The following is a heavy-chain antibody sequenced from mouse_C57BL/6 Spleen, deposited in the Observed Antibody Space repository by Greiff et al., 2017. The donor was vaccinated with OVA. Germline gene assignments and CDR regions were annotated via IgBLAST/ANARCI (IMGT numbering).Heavy chain of an antibody. V-gene: IGHV1-52*01. Sequence: QVQLQQPGAELVRPGSSVKLSCKASGYTFTSSWLHWVKQRPIQGLEWIGNIDPSDSETHYNQKFKDKATLTVDKSSSTAYMQLSSLTSEDSAVYYCARVGGTSGWFAYWGQGTLVTVSA. CDR2: IDPSDSET. J-gene: IGHJ3*01. D-gene: IGHD3-1*01. CDR3: ARVGGTSGWFAY. CDR1: GYTFTSSW.